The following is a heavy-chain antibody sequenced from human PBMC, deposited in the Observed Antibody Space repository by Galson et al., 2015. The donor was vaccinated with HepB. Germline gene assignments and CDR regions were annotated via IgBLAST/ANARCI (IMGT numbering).Heavy chain of an antibody. Sequence: SLRLSCAASGFSFSSYAMHWVRQAPGKGLEWLAIISNDGSNKYFGDSVEGRFTTSRDNSRNTLYLQMNSLRVEDTAIYYCAKVAILGAIPHYFHYWSRGTLVSVSS. J-gene: IGHJ4*02. D-gene: IGHD3-16*01. CDR1: GFSFSSYA. CDR2: ISNDGSNK. CDR3: AKVAILGAIPHYFHY. V-gene: IGHV3-30*18.